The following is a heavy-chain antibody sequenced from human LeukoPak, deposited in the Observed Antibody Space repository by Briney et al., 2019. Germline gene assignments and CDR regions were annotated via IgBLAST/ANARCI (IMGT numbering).Heavy chain of an antibody. D-gene: IGHD6-13*01. CDR3: ARVDGSWYFLDY. V-gene: IGHV3-7*03. CDR2: IKQDGSEK. Sequence: GGSLRLPCAASGFTFSSYWMSWVRQAPGKGLEWVANIKQDGSEKYYVDSVKGRFTISRDNSKNTVYLQMNSLRAEDTAVYYCARVDGSWYFLDYWGQGTLVTVSS. CDR1: GFTFSSYW. J-gene: IGHJ4*02.